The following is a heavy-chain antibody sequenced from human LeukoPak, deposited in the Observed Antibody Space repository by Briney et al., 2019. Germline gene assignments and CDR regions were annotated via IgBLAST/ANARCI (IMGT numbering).Heavy chain of an antibody. V-gene: IGHV3-23*01. CDR3: AKAIYSSSWYNPLDY. CDR2: ISGSGGST. Sequence: PGGSPRLSCAASGFTFSSYAMSWVRQAPGKGLEWVSAISGSGGSTYYADSVKGRFTISRDNSKNTLYLQMNSLRAEDTAVYYCAKAIYSSSWYNPLDYWGQGTLVTVSS. CDR1: GFTFSSYA. J-gene: IGHJ4*02. D-gene: IGHD6-13*01.